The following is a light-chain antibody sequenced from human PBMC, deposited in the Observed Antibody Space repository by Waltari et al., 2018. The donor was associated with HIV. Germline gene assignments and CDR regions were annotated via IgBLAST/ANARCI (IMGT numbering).Light chain of an antibody. CDR3: MRALQTPT. Sequence: DIVMTQSPLSLPVTPGEPASISCRSSQSLLHSNGYNYLDWYLQKPGQSPQLLIYLGSNRASGVPDRFSGSGSGTDFTLKISRVEAEDVGVYYCMRALQTPTFGPGTKVEIK. J-gene: IGKJ3*01. CDR2: LGS. V-gene: IGKV2-28*01. CDR1: QSLLHSNGYNY.